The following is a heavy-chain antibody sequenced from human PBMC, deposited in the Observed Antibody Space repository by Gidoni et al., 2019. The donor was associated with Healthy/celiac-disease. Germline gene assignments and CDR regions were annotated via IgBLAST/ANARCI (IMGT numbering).Heavy chain of an antibody. CDR2: ISSSSSYI. J-gene: IGHJ3*02. CDR1: GFTFSSYR. CDR3: ARDHYYDSSGYYYDRASGAFDI. V-gene: IGHV3-21*01. Sequence: EVQLVESGGGLVTPGGSLRVPCAAHGFTFSSYRRNWVRQAPGKGLEWVSSISSSSSYIYYADSVKGRFTISRDNAKNSLYLQMNSLRAEDTAVYYCARDHYYDSSGYYYDRASGAFDIWGQGTMVTVSS. D-gene: IGHD3-22*01.